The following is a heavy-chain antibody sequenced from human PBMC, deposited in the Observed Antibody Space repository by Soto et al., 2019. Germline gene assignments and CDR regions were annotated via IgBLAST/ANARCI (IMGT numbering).Heavy chain of an antibody. CDR3: ARTGSSGYDWAGGYYYYGMDV. CDR2: IYYSGST. CDR1: GGSISSYY. Sequence: SETLSLTCTVSGGSISSYYWSWIRQPPGKGLEWIGYIYYSGSTNYNPSLKSRVTISVDTSKNQFSLKLSSVTAADTAVYYCARTGSSGYDWAGGYYYYGMDVWGQGTTVTVSS. V-gene: IGHV4-59*01. D-gene: IGHD5-12*01. J-gene: IGHJ6*02.